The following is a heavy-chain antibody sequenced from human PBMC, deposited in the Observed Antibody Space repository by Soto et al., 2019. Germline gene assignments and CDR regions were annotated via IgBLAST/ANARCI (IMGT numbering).Heavy chain of an antibody. V-gene: IGHV1-69*13. CDR2: IIPMFGTA. J-gene: IGHJ4*02. Sequence: SSVKVSCKASGGTFSSYAIRWVRQAPGQGLEWMGGIIPMFGTANYAQKFQGRVTITADESTSTAYFELSSLRSEETALSYCAKKVNSGSGSKYFDYWGQGTLVIFSS. D-gene: IGHD3-10*01. CDR1: GGTFSSYA. CDR3: AKKVNSGSGSKYFDY.